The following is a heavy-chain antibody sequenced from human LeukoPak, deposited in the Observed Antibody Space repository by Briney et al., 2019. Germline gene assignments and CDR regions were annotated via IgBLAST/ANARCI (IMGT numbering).Heavy chain of an antibody. D-gene: IGHD6-13*01. Sequence: SVKVSCKASGGTFSSYAISWVRQAPGQGLEWMGGIIPIFGTANYAQKFQGRVTITADESTSTAYMELSSLRSEDTAVYYCARSLAAADPKCELPAHFDYWGQGTLVTVSS. CDR2: IIPIFGTA. CDR3: ARSLAAADPKCELPAHFDY. V-gene: IGHV1-69*01. J-gene: IGHJ4*02. CDR1: GGTFSSYA.